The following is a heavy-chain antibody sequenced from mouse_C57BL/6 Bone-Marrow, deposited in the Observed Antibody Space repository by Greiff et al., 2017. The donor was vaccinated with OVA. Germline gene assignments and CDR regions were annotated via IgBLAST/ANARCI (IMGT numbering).Heavy chain of an antibody. CDR2: IDPEDGEP. CDR1: GFNIKDYY. Sequence: VQLQQSGAELVKPGASVKLSCTASGFNIKDYYMHWVKQRTEQGLEWIGRIDPEDGEPKYAPKFQGKATITADTSSNTAYLQLSSLTSEDTAVYYCALYYYGSSYRDYAMDYWGQGTSVTVSS. CDR3: ALYYYGSSYRDYAMDY. D-gene: IGHD1-1*01. V-gene: IGHV14-2*01. J-gene: IGHJ4*01.